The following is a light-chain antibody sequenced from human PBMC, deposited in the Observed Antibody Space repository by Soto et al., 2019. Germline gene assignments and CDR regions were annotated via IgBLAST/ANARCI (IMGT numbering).Light chain of an antibody. J-gene: IGKJ4*01. CDR1: QSVSNNY. V-gene: IGKV3-20*01. Sequence: EIVLVQSPGTLSLSPGERATLSCRASQSVSNNYLAWYQQKPGQAPRLLIYGASSRATGVPDRFSGSGTGTDFTFTISSLQPEDIATYYCQQYDNLPPSLTFGGGTKVEIK. CDR3: QQYDNLPPSLT. CDR2: GAS.